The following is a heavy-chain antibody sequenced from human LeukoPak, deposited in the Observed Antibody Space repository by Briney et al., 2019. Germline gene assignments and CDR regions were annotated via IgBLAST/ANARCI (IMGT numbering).Heavy chain of an antibody. CDR2: ISASGDRT. CDR1: GITFSSYA. CDR3: AKKVYYYYYMDV. Sequence: PGGSLRLSCAASGITFSSYAMSWVRQAPGKGLQRVSTISASGDRTNYADSVKGRFTISRDNPKNTLYLQMNSLRAEDTAVYYCAKKVYYYYYMDVWGKGTTVTVSS. J-gene: IGHJ6*03. V-gene: IGHV3-23*01.